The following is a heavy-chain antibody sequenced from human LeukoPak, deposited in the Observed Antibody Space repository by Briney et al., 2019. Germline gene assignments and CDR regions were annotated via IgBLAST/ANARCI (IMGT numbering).Heavy chain of an antibody. J-gene: IGHJ5*02. V-gene: IGHV4-34*01. D-gene: IGHD3-3*01. CDR2: INHSGST. CDR1: GGSFSGYY. CDR3: ARGYYDFWGGYFWFDP. Sequence: SETLSLTCAVYGGSFSGYYWSWIRQPPGKGLEWIGEINHSGSTNYNPSLKSRVTISVDTSKNQFSLKLSSVTAADTAVYYCARGYYDFWGGYFWFDPWGQGTLVTVSS.